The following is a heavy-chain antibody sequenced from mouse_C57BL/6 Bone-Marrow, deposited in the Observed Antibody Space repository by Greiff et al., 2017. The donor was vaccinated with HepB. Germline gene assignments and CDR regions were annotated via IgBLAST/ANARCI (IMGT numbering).Heavy chain of an antibody. D-gene: IGHD4-1*01. V-gene: IGHV1-55*01. Sequence: QVQLKQPGAELVKPGASVKMSCKASGYTFTSYWITWVKQRPGQGLEWIGDIYPGSGSTNYNEKFKSKATLTVDTSSSTAYMQLSSLTSEDSAVYYCARWERYYAMDYWGQGTSVTVSS. CDR1: GYTFTSYW. CDR2: IYPGSGST. J-gene: IGHJ4*01. CDR3: ARWERYYAMDY.